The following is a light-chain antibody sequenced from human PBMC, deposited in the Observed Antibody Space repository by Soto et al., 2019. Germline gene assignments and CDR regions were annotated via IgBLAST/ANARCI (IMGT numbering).Light chain of an antibody. CDR2: DVS. V-gene: IGLV2-14*01. CDR1: SSDVGGYNY. Sequence: QSALTQPASVSGSPGRSITISCTGTSSDVGGYNYVSWYQQHPGKVPKLMIYDVSNRPSGVSNRFSGSKSGNTASLTISGLQAEDEADYYCSSYTSSSTLYVFGTGTKVTVL. J-gene: IGLJ1*01. CDR3: SSYTSSSTLYV.